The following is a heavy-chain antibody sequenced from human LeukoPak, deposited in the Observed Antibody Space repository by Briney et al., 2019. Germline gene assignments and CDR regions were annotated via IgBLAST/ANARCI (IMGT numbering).Heavy chain of an antibody. CDR1: GFTFSTYE. D-gene: IGHD2-15*01. V-gene: IGHV3-11*05. J-gene: IGHJ4*02. CDR2: ISSASSYT. CDR3: ARDIYCSGGSCSGYFDY. Sequence: RGGSLRLSCAASGFTFSTYEMNWDRQAPGKGLEWVSYISSASSYTKYADSVKGRFTISRDNAKNSLYLQINSLRAEDTAVYYCARDIYCSGGSCSGYFDYWGQGTLVTVSS.